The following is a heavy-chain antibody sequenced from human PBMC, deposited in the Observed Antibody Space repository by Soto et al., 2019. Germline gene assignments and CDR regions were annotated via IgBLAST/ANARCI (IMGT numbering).Heavy chain of an antibody. CDR2: IYYSGNT. V-gene: IGHV4-39*01. D-gene: IGHD3-3*01. CDR3: ATADGFGVVTPFFEY. CDR1: GGSISSSSYY. Sequence: SETLSLTCTVSGGSISSSSYYWGWIRQPPGKGLEWIGSIYYSGNTYYNPSLKSRVTISVDTSKNQFSLNLYSVTAADTAVYYCATADGFGVVTPFFEYWGQGTLVTVSS. J-gene: IGHJ4*02.